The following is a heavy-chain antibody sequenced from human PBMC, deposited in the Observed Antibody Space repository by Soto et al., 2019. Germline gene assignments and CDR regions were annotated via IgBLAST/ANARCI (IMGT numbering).Heavy chain of an antibody. J-gene: IGHJ4*02. D-gene: IGHD2-8*02. CDR2: INHSGST. CDR3: ARDKITGLFDY. CDR1: GGSFSGYY. V-gene: IGHV4-34*01. Sequence: QVQLQQWGAGLLKPSETLSLTCAVYGGSFSGYYWTWIRQPPGTGLEWIGEINHSGSTNYNPSLKXXVTISVATSRNQFPLKLTSVPAADTAVYYCARDKITGLFDYWGQGTLVTVSS.